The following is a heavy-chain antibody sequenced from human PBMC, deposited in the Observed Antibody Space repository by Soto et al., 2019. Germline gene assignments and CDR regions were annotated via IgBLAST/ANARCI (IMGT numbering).Heavy chain of an antibody. D-gene: IGHD2-2*01. CDR3: ARGASQIAVVPGAMSYSYFYMDV. V-gene: IGHV1-3*01. CDR2: INGGNGDT. CDR1: GYSFTAFTNYA. J-gene: IGHJ6*03. Sequence: QVQLVQSGAEVKKPGASVKVSCKASGYSFTAFTNYAMQWVRQAPGQRLEWMGWINGGNGDTKYSQKFQGRVTITWDTSASTAFMELSSLRSEDTAVYYCARGASQIAVVPGAMSYSYFYMDVWGKGTTVTVSS.